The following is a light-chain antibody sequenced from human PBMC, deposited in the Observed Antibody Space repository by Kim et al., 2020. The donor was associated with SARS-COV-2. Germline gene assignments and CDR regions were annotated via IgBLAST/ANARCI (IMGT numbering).Light chain of an antibody. CDR3: QQLNSYPRT. CDR1: QGIGNH. Sequence: ASVGDRVTITCRASQGIGNHFAWYQQKPGKAPNLLIYSASTLQSGVPSRFIGSGSGTEFTLTITSLQPEDFATYYCQQLNSYPRTFGQGTKVEIK. J-gene: IGKJ1*01. CDR2: SAS. V-gene: IGKV1-9*01.